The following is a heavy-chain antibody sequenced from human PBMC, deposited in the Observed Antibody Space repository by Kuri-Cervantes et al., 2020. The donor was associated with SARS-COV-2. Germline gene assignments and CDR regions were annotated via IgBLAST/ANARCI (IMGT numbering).Heavy chain of an antibody. CDR1: GYSISSGYY. V-gene: IGHV4-38-2*01. CDR2: IYHSGST. CDR3: ARPTVTEGGDAFDI. D-gene: IGHD4-17*01. J-gene: IGHJ3*02. Sequence: SQTLSLTCAASGYSISSGYYWGWIRQPPGKGLEWIGSIYHSGSTYYNPSLKSRVTISVDTSKNQFSLKLSSVTAADTAVYYCARPTVTEGGDAFDIWGQGTMVTVSS.